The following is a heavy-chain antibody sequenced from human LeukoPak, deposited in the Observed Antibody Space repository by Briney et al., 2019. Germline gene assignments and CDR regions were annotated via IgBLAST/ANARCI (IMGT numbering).Heavy chain of an antibody. CDR3: GASKDDAFDI. J-gene: IGHJ3*02. Sequence: SETLSLACTVSGGSISSSSYYWGWIRQPPGKGLEWIGSIYYSGSTIYNPSLKSRVTISVDTSKNQFSLNLSSVTAADTAVYYCGASKDDAFDIWGQGTMVTVSS. CDR2: IYYSGST. V-gene: IGHV4-39*07. CDR1: GGSISSSSYY.